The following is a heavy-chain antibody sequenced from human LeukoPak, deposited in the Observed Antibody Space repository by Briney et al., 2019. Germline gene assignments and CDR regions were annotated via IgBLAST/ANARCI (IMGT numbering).Heavy chain of an antibody. CDR3: ARGGAYCSGGSCRADDY. V-gene: IGHV3-30-3*01. Sequence: GGSLRLSCAASGFTFSSYAMHWVRQAPGKGLEWVVVISYDGSNKYYADSVKGRFTISRDNSKNTLYLQMNSLRADDTAVHYCARGGAYCSGGSCRADDYWGQGTLVTVSS. CDR2: ISYDGSNK. J-gene: IGHJ4*02. D-gene: IGHD2-15*01. CDR1: GFTFSSYA.